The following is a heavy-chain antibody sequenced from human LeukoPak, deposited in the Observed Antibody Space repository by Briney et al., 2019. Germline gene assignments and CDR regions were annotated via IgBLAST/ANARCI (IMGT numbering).Heavy chain of an antibody. Sequence: GASVKVSCKASGGTFSSYAISWVRQAPGQGLEWMGRIIPIFGTANYAQKFQGRVTITTDESTSTAYMELSSLRSEDTAVYYCARVQYSSGWGYFDYWGQGTLVTVSS. D-gene: IGHD6-19*01. CDR3: ARVQYSSGWGYFDY. CDR1: GGTFSSYA. V-gene: IGHV1-69*05. CDR2: IIPIFGTA. J-gene: IGHJ4*02.